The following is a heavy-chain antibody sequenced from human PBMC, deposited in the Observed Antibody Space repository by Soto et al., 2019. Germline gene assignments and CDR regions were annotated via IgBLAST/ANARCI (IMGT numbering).Heavy chain of an antibody. CDR2: ISSSGRSK. J-gene: IGHJ4*02. V-gene: IGHV3-64*01. D-gene: IGHD2-8*01. CDR3: ARDRCTNGVCYAPSDY. Sequence: VGSLRLSCAVSGFTSRSSPMSWVRRAPGKGLEYVSAISSSGRSKYYANSVKGRFTISRDNSKNTLYLQMDSLRAEDTAMYYCARDRCTNGVCYAPSDYWGQGTLVTVSS. CDR1: GFTSRSSP.